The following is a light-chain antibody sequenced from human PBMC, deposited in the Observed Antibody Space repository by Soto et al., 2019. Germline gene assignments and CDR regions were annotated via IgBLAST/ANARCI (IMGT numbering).Light chain of an antibody. CDR3: QQYNNWPPMYT. Sequence: EIVMTQSPATLSVSPGERATLSCRASQSVSSNLAWYQQKPGQAPRLLIYGASTRATGIPARFSGSGSGTEFTLTISSLQSEDFAVYYCQQYNNWPPMYTFGQAPKLQIK. CDR1: QSVSSN. CDR2: GAS. V-gene: IGKV3-15*01. J-gene: IGKJ2*01.